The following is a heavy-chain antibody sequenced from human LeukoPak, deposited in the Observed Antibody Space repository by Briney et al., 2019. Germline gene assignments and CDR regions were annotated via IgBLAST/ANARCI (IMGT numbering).Heavy chain of an antibody. CDR1: VGSISSGNYY. V-gene: IGHV4-61*02. Sequence: SETLSLTCTVSVGSISSGNYYWSWLRQSAGKGLEWIGRISISGTTNYNRSLKSRVTILLDTSKNHFSLKLTSVTAADTSLYFCAREQVVPNRIDYWGQGTQVTVSS. CDR2: ISISGTT. D-gene: IGHD6-6*01. CDR3: AREQVVPNRIDY. J-gene: IGHJ4*02.